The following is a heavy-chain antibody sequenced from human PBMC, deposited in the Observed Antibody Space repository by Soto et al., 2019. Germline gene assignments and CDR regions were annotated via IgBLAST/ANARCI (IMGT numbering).Heavy chain of an antibody. J-gene: IGHJ4*02. V-gene: IGHV4-61*01. CDR1: GGSVSSGPYH. Sequence: QVQLQESGPGLVHTSETLSLTCTVSGGSVSSGPYHWNWVRQPPGKGLEWIGHISYCGTANYNPSLRGRVIMATDTSMNQFYLRLTSVTAADTAVYYCMRSHGAYWGQGALVTVSP. D-gene: IGHD2-8*01. CDR2: ISYCGTA. CDR3: MRSHGAY.